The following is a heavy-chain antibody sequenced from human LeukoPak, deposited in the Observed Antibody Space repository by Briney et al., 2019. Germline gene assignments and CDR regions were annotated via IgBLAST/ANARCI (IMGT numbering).Heavy chain of an antibody. Sequence: GGSLRLSCAASGFTFSSYAMHWVRQAPGKGLEWVAVISYDGRNKYYADSVKGRFTLSRDNSQNSLYLQMNSLRAEDTAVYYCARVHRTDWASDAFDIWGQGTMVTVSS. CDR2: ISYDGRNK. V-gene: IGHV3-30*04. CDR3: ARVHRTDWASDAFDI. J-gene: IGHJ3*02. D-gene: IGHD3/OR15-3a*01. CDR1: GFTFSSYA.